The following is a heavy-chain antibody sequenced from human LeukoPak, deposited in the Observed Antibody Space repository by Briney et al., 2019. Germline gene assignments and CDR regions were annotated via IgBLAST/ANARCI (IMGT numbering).Heavy chain of an antibody. Sequence: ASVNVSCKASGYTFTSYGISWVRQAPGQGLEWMGWISAYNGNTNYAQKLQGRVTMTTDTSTSTAYMELRSLRSDDTAVYYCARDGDVVVPAASLDYWGQGTLVTVSS. D-gene: IGHD2-2*01. V-gene: IGHV1-18*01. CDR2: ISAYNGNT. J-gene: IGHJ4*02. CDR1: GYTFTSYG. CDR3: ARDGDVVVPAASLDY.